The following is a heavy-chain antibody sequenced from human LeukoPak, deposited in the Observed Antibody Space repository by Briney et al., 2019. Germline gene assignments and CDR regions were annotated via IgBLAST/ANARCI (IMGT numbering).Heavy chain of an antibody. CDR2: INPSGGST. V-gene: IGHV1-46*01. J-gene: IGHJ3*01. D-gene: IGHD3-10*01. CDR3: VGSYGG. Sequence: ASVKVSCKASGYTFTNYYMHWVRQAPGQGLEWMGIINPSGGSTSYAQKFQGRVTMTRDTSISTAYMELSRLRSDDTAVYYCVGSYGGWGQGTMVTVSS. CDR1: GYTFTNYY.